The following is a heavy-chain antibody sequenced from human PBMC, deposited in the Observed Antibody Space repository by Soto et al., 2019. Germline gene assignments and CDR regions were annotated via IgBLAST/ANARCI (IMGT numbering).Heavy chain of an antibody. CDR1: GGTFSSYT. J-gene: IGHJ3*02. D-gene: IGHD5-12*01. V-gene: IGHV1-69*02. Sequence: ASVKVSCKASGGTFSSYTISWVRQAPGQGLEWMGRIIPILGIANYAQKFQGRVTITADKSTSTAYMELSSLRSEDTAVYYCARWEIGEAGGYGDDAFDIWGQGTMVTVSS. CDR3: ARWEIGEAGGYGDDAFDI. CDR2: IIPILGIA.